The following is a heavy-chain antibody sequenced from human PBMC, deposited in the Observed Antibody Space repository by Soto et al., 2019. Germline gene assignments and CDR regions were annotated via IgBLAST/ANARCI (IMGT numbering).Heavy chain of an antibody. D-gene: IGHD6-13*01. CDR2: INPNGGST. Sequence: GQGLEWIGIINPNGGSTNYAQKFRGRVPMARDTSTSTVYMDLSSLRSDDTAVYYCARDLAAADYWGQGTLVTVS. V-gene: IGHV1-46*01. CDR3: ARDLAAADY. J-gene: IGHJ4*02.